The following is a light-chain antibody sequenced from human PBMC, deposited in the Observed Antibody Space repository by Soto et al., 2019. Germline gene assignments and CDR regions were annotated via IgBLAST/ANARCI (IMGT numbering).Light chain of an antibody. J-gene: IGKJ1*01. CDR1: RSLVYSDGNAT. CDR3: MQATHRPPT. V-gene: IGKV2-30*01. Sequence: EVVMTKSPLSLPVTLGQPVSISCRCSRSLVYSDGNATLNWFQQRPGQSPRRLIYKASNRDSGVPDRVSGSGSGPDFTLQISRVEAEDVGVYYCMQATHRPPTFGRGTRVEI. CDR2: KAS.